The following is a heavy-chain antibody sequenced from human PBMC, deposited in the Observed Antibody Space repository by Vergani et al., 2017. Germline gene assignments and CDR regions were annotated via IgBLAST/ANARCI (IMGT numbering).Heavy chain of an antibody. Sequence: EVQLLESGGGLVQPGGSLRLSCAASGFTFSSYSMNWVRQAPGKGLEWVSSISSSSSYIYYADSVKGRFTISRDNAKNSLYLQMNSLRAEDTAVYYCARGRYDFWSGYYKRGAFDIWGQGTMVTVSS. J-gene: IGHJ3*02. CDR1: GFTFSSYS. D-gene: IGHD3-3*01. V-gene: IGHV3-21*01. CDR2: ISSSSSYI. CDR3: ARGRYDFWSGYYKRGAFDI.